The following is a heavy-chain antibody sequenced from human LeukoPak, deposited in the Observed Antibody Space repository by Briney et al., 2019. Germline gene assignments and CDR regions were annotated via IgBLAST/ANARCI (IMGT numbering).Heavy chain of an antibody. J-gene: IGHJ4*02. CDR2: ISGSGGST. CDR3: ARPQGYDYVWGSYRW. CDR1: GFTFSSYA. Sequence: GGSLRLSCAASGFTFSSYAMSWVRQAPGKGLEWVSAISGSGGSTYYADSVKGRFTISRDNSKNTLYLQMNSLRAEDTAVYYCARPQGYDYVWGSYRWWGQGTLVTVSS. V-gene: IGHV3-23*01. D-gene: IGHD3-16*02.